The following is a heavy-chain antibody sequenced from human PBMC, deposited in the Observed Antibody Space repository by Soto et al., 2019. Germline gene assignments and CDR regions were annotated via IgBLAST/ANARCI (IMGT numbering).Heavy chain of an antibody. CDR1: GFTFGDYA. CDR2: IRSKAYGGTT. V-gene: IGHV3-49*03. J-gene: IGHJ4*02. D-gene: IGHD4-4*01. Sequence: PGGSLRLSCTASGFTFGDYAMSWFRQAPGKGLEWVGFIRSKAYGGTTEYAASVKGRFIISRDDSENSLSLQMNNLRTEDTAVYYCSRYTLTASVRYSDSWGQGTLVTVSS. CDR3: SRYTLTASVRYSDS.